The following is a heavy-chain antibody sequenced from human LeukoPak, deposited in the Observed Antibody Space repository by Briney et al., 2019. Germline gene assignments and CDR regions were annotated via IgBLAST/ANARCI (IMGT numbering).Heavy chain of an antibody. V-gene: IGHV3-33*08. CDR3: AREARWLDTYYFDY. D-gene: IGHD5-18*01. CDR1: GFTFSSYA. Sequence: QSGGSLRLSCAASGFTFSSYAMSWVRQAPGKGLEWVAVIWYDGSNKYYADSVKGRFTISRDNSKNTLYLQMNSLRAEDTAVYYCAREARWLDTYYFDYWGQGTLVTVSS. CDR2: IWYDGSNK. J-gene: IGHJ4*02.